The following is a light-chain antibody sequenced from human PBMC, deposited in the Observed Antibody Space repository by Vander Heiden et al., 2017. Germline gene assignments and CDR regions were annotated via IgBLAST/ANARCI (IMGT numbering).Light chain of an antibody. CDR1: QSVSDNQ. V-gene: IGKV3-20*01. CDR3: QHDGASPYT. J-gene: IGKJ2*01. CDR2: GVS. Sequence: EMLLTQSPGTLSLSPGERATLSCRASQSVSDNQLAWYQQKPGQAPRLLMYGVSNRATGIPDRFSGSGSGTDFTLIISRLEPEDFAVYFCQHDGASPYTFGQGTKLEIK.